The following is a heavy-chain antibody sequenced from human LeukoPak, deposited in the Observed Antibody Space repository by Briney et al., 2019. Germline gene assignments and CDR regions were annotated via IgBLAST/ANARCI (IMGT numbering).Heavy chain of an antibody. D-gene: IGHD1-26*01. J-gene: IGHJ4*02. CDR2: IKQGGSES. Sequence: GGSLRLSCAASGFTFTDYWMTWVRQVPGKGLEWVANIKQGGSESYYVDSVKGRFTISRENAKNTLYLQMDSLRVDDTAVYYCARVGAWELQRVFDYWGQGTLVTVSS. CDR3: ARVGAWELQRVFDY. V-gene: IGHV3-7*01. CDR1: GFTFTDYW.